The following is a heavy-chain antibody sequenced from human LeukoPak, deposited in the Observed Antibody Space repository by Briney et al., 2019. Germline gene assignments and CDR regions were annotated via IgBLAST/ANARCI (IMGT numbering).Heavy chain of an antibody. J-gene: IGHJ4*02. CDR2: IIPIFGTA. CDR1: GGTFSSYA. V-gene: IGHV1-69*13. Sequence: ASVKVSCKASGGTFSSYAISWVRQAPGQGLEWMGGIIPIFGTANYAQKFQGRVTITADESTSTAYMELSSLRSEDTAVYYCARVGRGYSGYESNYYFDYWGQGTLVTVSS. D-gene: IGHD5-12*01. CDR3: ARVGRGYSGYESNYYFDY.